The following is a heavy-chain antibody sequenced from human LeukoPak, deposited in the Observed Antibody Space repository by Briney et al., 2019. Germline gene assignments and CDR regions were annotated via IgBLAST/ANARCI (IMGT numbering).Heavy chain of an antibody. J-gene: IGHJ4*02. CDR2: ITSSSSYI. Sequence: GGSLRLSRAASGFTVSRYSMSWVRQAPGKGLEWVSSITSSSSYIYYADSVKGRFTISRDNAKNSLYLQMNSLRAEDTAVYYCAGEDASSWDYWGQGILVTVSS. CDR1: GFTVSRYS. V-gene: IGHV3-21*01. D-gene: IGHD6-13*01. CDR3: AGEDASSWDY.